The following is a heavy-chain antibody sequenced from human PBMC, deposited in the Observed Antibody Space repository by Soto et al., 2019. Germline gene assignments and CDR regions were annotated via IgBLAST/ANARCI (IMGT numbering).Heavy chain of an antibody. D-gene: IGHD3-22*01. V-gene: IGHV5-51*01. CDR1: GYVFTSYW. Sequence: GESRKISCNCSGYVFTSYWIGLVRQMPGKGLEWMGIIFPGDSDTRYSPSFQGQVTMSADKSISTAYLQWSSLKASDTAMYCCGRQADSSRYYSNDYWGQGILVPVYS. CDR2: IFPGDSDT. J-gene: IGHJ4*02. CDR3: GRQADSSRYYSNDY.